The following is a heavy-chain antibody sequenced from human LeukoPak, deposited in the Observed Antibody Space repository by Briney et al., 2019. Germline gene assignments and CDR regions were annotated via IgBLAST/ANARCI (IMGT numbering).Heavy chain of an antibody. CDR1: GVSISSNNFC. V-gene: IGHV4-39*01. D-gene: IGHD1-1*01. CDR2: VYSSGST. CDR3: AKNDDNVNYYQWMDV. J-gene: IGHJ6*04. Sequence: SETLSLTCSVSGVSISSNNFCWGWIRQSPGRGLEWIGCVYSSGSTNVSPSLKRRVTISVDTSKNQFSLRLRSVNAADTALYYCAKNDDNVNYYQWMDVWGKGTMVAVSS.